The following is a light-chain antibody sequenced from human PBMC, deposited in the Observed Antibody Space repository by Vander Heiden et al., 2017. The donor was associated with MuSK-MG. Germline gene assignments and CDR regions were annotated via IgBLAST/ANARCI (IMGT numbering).Light chain of an antibody. CDR3: SSYTDSSPWV. J-gene: IGLJ3*02. CDR1: SRDVGGYNY. Sequence: QSALTQPASVSGSPGQSITISCTGTSRDVGGYNYVSWYQQHPGKVPKLMIFDVSNRPSGVSNRFSGSKSGNTASLTISGLQAEDEADYYCSSYTDSSPWVFGGGTKLTVL. V-gene: IGLV2-14*03. CDR2: DVS.